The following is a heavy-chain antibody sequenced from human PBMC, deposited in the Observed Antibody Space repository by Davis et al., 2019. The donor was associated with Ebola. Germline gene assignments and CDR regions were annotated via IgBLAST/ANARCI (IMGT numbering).Heavy chain of an antibody. D-gene: IGHD2-15*01. J-gene: IGHJ4*02. CDR2: IYYSGST. CDR3: ASREVASGPVDY. Sequence: MPSETLSLTCTVSGGSISSSSYYWGWIRQPPGKGLEWIGSIYYSGSTDYNPSLKSRVTISVDTSRNQFSLRLNSVTAADTAVYYCASREVASGPVDYWGQGTLVSVSS. V-gene: IGHV4-39*01. CDR1: GGSISSSSYY.